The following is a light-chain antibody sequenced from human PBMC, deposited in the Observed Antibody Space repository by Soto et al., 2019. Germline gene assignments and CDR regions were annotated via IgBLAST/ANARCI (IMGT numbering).Light chain of an antibody. CDR2: EVS. V-gene: IGLV2-8*01. Sequence: SALTQPASASGSPGQSVTISCNGTSSDVGGYNYVSWYQQHPGKAPKLMIYEVSKRPSGVPDRFSGSKSGNTASLTVSGLQAEDEADYYCSSYAGSNNFGVFGTGTKVTVL. J-gene: IGLJ1*01. CDR3: SSYAGSNNFGV. CDR1: SSDVGGYNY.